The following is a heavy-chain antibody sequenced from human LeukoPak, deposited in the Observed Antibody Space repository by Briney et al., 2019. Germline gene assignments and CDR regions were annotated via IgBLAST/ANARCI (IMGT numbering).Heavy chain of an antibody. J-gene: IGHJ4*02. D-gene: IGHD3-22*01. CDR3: ARAPYDSSGISFDY. Sequence: GRSLRLSCAASGFTFSSYAMHWVRQAPGKGLEWVAVISYDGSNKYYADSVEGRFTISRDNSKNTLYLQMNSLRAEDTAVYYCARAPYDSSGISFDYWGQGTLVTVSS. CDR2: ISYDGSNK. CDR1: GFTFSSYA. V-gene: IGHV3-30-3*01.